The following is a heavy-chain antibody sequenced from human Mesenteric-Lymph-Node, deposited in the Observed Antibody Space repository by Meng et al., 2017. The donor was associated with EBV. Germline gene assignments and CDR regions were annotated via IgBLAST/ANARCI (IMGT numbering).Heavy chain of an antibody. CDR1: GGSVTSGSYY. J-gene: IGHJ4*02. CDR3: ARGRRGVQYFDF. Sequence: QVHLRESGLGLVKPSEPLSLPCTVSGGSVTSGSYYWNWIRQPPGKRLEWIGYIHYSGSTNYNPSLKSQITISVDTSKNQLSLRVSHVTAADTAVYYCARGRRGVQYFDFWGQGALVTVSS. D-gene: IGHD1-1*01. CDR2: IHYSGST. V-gene: IGHV4-61*01.